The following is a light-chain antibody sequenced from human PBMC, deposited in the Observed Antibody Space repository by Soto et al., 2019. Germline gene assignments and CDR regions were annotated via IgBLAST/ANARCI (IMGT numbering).Light chain of an antibody. CDR3: QQNYSTPPFT. J-gene: IGKJ3*01. CDR1: QRISSY. CDR2: AAS. V-gene: IGKV1-39*01. Sequence: DIQTTQSPSSLSSSVGDTVTITCRASQRISSYLNWYQQQPGKAPKLMLYAASTLQSGVPSRFCSSGCATAFSLPTSSLQPDDFSTYYCQQNYSTPPFTFGHGTKVDIK.